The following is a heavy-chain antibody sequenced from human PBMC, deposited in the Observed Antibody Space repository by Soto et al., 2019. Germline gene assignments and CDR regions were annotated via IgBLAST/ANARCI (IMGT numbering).Heavy chain of an antibody. CDR1: GFTFSSYA. J-gene: IGHJ4*02. Sequence: GGSLRLSCAASGFTFSSYAMSWVRQAPGKGLEWVSAISGSGGSTYYADSGKGRFTISRDNSKNTLYLQMNSLRAEDTAVYYCAKGGRGWVFGVVSYFDYWGQGTLVTVSS. CDR2: ISGSGGST. V-gene: IGHV3-23*01. D-gene: IGHD3-3*01. CDR3: AKGGRGWVFGVVSYFDY.